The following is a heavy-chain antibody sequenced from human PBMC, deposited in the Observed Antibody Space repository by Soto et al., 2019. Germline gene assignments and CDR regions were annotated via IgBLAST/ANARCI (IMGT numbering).Heavy chain of an antibody. CDR1: GGTFSSYT. D-gene: IGHD6-19*01. J-gene: IGHJ5*02. CDR3: ARDRLAVGWFDP. V-gene: IGHV1-69*08. Sequence: QVQLVQSGAEVKKPGSSVKVSCKASGGTFSSYTISWVRQAPGQGLEWMGRIIPILGIANYAQKFQGRVTIXAXXSTSTAYMELSSLRSEDTAVYYCARDRLAVGWFDPWGQGTLVTVSS. CDR2: IIPILGIA.